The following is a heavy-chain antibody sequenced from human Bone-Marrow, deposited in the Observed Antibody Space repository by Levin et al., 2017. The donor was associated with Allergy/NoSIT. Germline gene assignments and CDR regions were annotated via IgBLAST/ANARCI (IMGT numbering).Heavy chain of an antibody. D-gene: IGHD6-19*01. CDR3: AKDSPASGWPSFHL. V-gene: IGHV3-23*01. J-gene: IGHJ5*02. Sequence: QPGESLKISCTASGFTIDTSAMGWVRQAPGGGLEWVSAITRQATTYYSASVEGRFTISRDRSENMLFLQMNSLRVDDTATYYCAKDSPASGWPSFHLWGQGSLVAVSS. CDR2: ITRQATT. CDR1: GFTIDTSA.